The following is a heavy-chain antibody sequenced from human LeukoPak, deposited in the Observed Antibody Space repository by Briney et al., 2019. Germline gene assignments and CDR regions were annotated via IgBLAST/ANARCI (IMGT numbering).Heavy chain of an antibody. CDR3: AREVKVVLGAFDI. J-gene: IGHJ3*02. CDR1: GGSISSYY. CDR2: IYYSGST. Sequence: PSETLSLTCTVSGGSISSYYWSWNRQPPGKGLEWIGYIYYSGSTNYNPSLKSRVTISVDTSKNQFSLKLSSVTAADTAVYYCAREVKVVLGAFDIWGQGTMVTVSS. V-gene: IGHV4-59*01. D-gene: IGHD2-15*01.